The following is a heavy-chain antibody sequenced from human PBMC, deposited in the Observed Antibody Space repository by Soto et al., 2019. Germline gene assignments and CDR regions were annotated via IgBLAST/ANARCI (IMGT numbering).Heavy chain of an antibody. V-gene: IGHV4-59*01. D-gene: IGHD3-9*01. CDR2: IYDSGST. J-gene: IGHJ4*02. Sequence: SETLSLTCTVSGGSISSYYWSWIRQPPGKGLEWIGYIYDSGSTNYNPSLKSRVTISVDTSKNQFSLNLYSVTAADTAVYYCAKTDILTGYFDYWGQGTLVTVSS. CDR3: AKTDILTGYFDY. CDR1: GGSISSYY.